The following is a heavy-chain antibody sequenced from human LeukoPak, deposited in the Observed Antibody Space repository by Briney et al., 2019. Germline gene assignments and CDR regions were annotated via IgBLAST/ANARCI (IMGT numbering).Heavy chain of an antibody. J-gene: IGHJ4*02. V-gene: IGHV3-21*01. D-gene: IGHD3-10*01. Sequence: GGSLRLSCAASGFTFSSYSMNWVRQAPGKGLEWVSSISSSSSYIYYADSVKGRFTISRDNAKNPLYLQMNSLRAEDTAVYYCARIRFGEFDYWGQGTLVTVSS. CDR1: GFTFSSYS. CDR2: ISSSSSYI. CDR3: ARIRFGEFDY.